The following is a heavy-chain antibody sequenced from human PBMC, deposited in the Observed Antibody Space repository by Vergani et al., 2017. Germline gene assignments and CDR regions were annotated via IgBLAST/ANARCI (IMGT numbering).Heavy chain of an antibody. V-gene: IGHV1-2*02. J-gene: IGHJ4*02. CDR1: GYTFTGYY. Sequence: QVQLVQSGAEVKKPGASVKVSCKASGYTFTGYYMHWVRQAPGQGIEWMGWINPNSGGTNYAQKFQCRVTMTRDTSIRTAYMEMSRLGSDDTAVYYCASRRDSSGPLWGQGTVVTVSS. CDR3: ASRRDSSGPL. CDR2: INPNSGGT. D-gene: IGHD3-22*01.